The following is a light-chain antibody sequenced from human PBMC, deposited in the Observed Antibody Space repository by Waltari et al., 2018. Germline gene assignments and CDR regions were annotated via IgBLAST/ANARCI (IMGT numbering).Light chain of an antibody. V-gene: IGKV1-12*01. Sequence: DIHMTQSPSSVSASGGHSFSLTCRASQGISSWLARYQQKPGKAPKRLIYAASSLQSGVPSRFSGSGSGTDFTLTISSLQPEDFATYYCQQANSFPQTFGGGTKVEIK. J-gene: IGKJ4*01. CDR3: QQANSFPQT. CDR2: AAS. CDR1: QGISSW.